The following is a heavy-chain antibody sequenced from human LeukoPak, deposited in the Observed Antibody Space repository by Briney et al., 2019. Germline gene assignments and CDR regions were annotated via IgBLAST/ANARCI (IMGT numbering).Heavy chain of an antibody. CDR3: ARSDGYIYNWFDP. J-gene: IGHJ5*02. D-gene: IGHD5-24*01. Sequence: SSETLSLTCTVSGGSISSYYWSWIRQPPGKGLEWIGYIYYSGSTNYNPSLKSRVTISVDTPKNQFSLKLSSVTAADTAVYYCARSDGYIYNWFDPWGQGTLVTVSS. V-gene: IGHV4-59*08. CDR1: GGSISSYY. CDR2: IYYSGST.